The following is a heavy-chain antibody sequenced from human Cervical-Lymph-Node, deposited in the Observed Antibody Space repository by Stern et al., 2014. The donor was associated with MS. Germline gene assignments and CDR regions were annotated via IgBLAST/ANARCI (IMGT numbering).Heavy chain of an antibody. CDR1: GYR. D-gene: IGHD3-22*01. CDR3: ARDSDSGSTGFLPYFDY. Sequence: EVQLVESGAEVKKPGESLKISCKGSGYRSAGCARCPGKAWSGWGSATRYTPAFQGQVTISASKSISTAFLQWSSLKASRTAIYYCARDSDSGSTGFLPYFDYWGQGTLVTVSS. CDR2: AT. J-gene: IGHJ4*02. V-gene: IGHV5-51*03.